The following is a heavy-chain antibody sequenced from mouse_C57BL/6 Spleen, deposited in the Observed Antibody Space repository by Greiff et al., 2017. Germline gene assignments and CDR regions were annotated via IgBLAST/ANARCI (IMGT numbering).Heavy chain of an antibody. V-gene: IGHV1-15*01. Sequence: QVQLQQSGAELVRPGASVTLSCKASGYTFTDYEMHWVKQTPVHGLEWIGAIDPETGGTASNQKFKGKAILTADKSSSTAYMELRSLTSEDSAVYYCTRPFITTVVANFDYWGQGTTLTVSS. J-gene: IGHJ2*01. CDR3: TRPFITTVVANFDY. CDR2: IDPETGGT. CDR1: GYTFTDYE. D-gene: IGHD1-1*01.